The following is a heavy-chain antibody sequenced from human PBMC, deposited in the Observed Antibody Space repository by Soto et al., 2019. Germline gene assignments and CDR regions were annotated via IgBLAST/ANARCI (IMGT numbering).Heavy chain of an antibody. D-gene: IGHD3-16*01. CDR3: ARGRFDLIWGTHAPYLDY. V-gene: IGHV4-59*01. J-gene: IGHJ4*02. CDR1: VDSISTYY. Sequence: SETLSLTCTVSVDSISTYYWTWSRQPPGKGLEWIGYIYNSATTKYNPSLKSRVTISVDTSKNQFSLKLSSVTTADTAVDYCARGRFDLIWGTHAPYLDYWGQGALATVSS. CDR2: IYNSATT.